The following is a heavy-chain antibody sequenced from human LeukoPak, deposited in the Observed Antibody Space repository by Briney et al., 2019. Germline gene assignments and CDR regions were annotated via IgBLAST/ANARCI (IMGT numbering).Heavy chain of an antibody. CDR3: ARGVVAARPSAY. CDR2: INPNSGGT. CDR1: GYTFTGYF. D-gene: IGHD6-6*01. V-gene: IGHV1-2*02. Sequence: ASVKVSCKASGYTFTGYFMHWVRQAPGQGLEWMGWINPNSGGTNYAQKFQGRVTMTRDTSISTAYMELSRLRSDDTAVYYCARGVVAARPSAYWGQGTLVTVSS. J-gene: IGHJ4*02.